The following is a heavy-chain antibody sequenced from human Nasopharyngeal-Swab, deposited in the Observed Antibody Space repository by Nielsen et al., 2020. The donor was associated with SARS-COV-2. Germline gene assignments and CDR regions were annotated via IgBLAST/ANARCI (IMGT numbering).Heavy chain of an antibody. CDR2: IKPDGSEK. J-gene: IGHJ4*02. V-gene: IGHV3-7*01. CDR3: ARDDDYGDY. Sequence: GESLKISCAASGFTFSSYSMNWVRQAPGKGLEWVANIKPDGSEKYYVDSVKGRFTISRDNAKNSLYLQMNSLRAEDTAVYYCARDDDYGDYWGQGTLATVSS. CDR1: GFTFSSYS.